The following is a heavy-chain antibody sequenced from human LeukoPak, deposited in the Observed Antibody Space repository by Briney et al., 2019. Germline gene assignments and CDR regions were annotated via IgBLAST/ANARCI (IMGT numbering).Heavy chain of an antibody. V-gene: IGHV4-38-2*02. Sequence: SETLSLTCTVSGYSISSGYYWGWIRQPPGKGLEWIGSIYHSGSTYYNPSLKSRVTISVDTSKNQFSLKLSSVTAADTAVYYCARDARWVVPAHIPAGYYYMDVWGKGTTVTVSS. CDR1: GYSISSGYY. CDR3: ARDARWVVPAHIPAGYYYMDV. D-gene: IGHD2-2*02. J-gene: IGHJ6*03. CDR2: IYHSGST.